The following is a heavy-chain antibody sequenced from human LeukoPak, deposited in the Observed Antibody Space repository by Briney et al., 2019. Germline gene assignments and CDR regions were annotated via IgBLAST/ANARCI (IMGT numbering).Heavy chain of an antibody. V-gene: IGHV1-3*01. Sequence: ASVKVSCKASGYTFTSYAMHWVRQAPGQRLEWMGWINAGNGNTKYSHKFQGRGTITRDTTASTAYMEVSSLRSEDTAVYYCARDRGAPWAYFVYWGQGTLVTVSS. J-gene: IGHJ4*02. D-gene: IGHD3-10*01. CDR2: INAGNGNT. CDR3: ARDRGAPWAYFVY. CDR1: GYTFTSYA.